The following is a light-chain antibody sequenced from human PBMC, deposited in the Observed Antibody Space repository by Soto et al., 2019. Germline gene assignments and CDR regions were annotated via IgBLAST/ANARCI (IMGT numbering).Light chain of an antibody. CDR3: SSFTFSNTVI. CDR1: SSDVGGYNY. CDR2: DVT. J-gene: IGLJ2*01. Sequence: QSVLTQPVSVSGSPGQSISVSCTGTSSDVGGYNYVSWYQQHPGKAPQLIIYDVTNRPSGVSDRFSGSKSGNTASLTISGLQAEDESEYYCSSFTFSNTVIFGGGTKLTVL. V-gene: IGLV2-14*01.